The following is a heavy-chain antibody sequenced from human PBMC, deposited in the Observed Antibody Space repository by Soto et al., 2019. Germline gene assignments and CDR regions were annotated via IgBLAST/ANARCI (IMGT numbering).Heavy chain of an antibody. CDR3: ASELWQQPRGKKRYYYYGMDV. D-gene: IGHD6-13*01. J-gene: IGHJ6*02. CDR1: GGTFSSYA. V-gene: IGHV1-69*01. CDR2: IIPIFGTA. Sequence: QVQLVQSGAEVKKPGSSVKVSCKASGGTFSSYAISWVRQAPGQGLEWMGGIIPIFGTANYAQKFQGRVSITADESTSTAYMELSSLRSEDTAVYYCASELWQQPRGKKRYYYYGMDVWGQGTTVTVSS.